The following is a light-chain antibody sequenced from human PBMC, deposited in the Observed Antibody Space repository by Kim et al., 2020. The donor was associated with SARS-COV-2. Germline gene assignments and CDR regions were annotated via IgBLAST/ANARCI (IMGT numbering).Light chain of an antibody. CDR2: FDS. J-gene: IGLJ2*01. CDR3: QVWDSRSDHAV. V-gene: IGLV3-21*04. CDR1: NITTQS. Sequence: PGKTARIECGGNNITTQSVDGYRQRTGQDPAAVSYFDSYRPSGIPDRLAGSNAGSHATLNISRVEAGDEADYFCQVWDSRSDHAVFGGGTQLTV.